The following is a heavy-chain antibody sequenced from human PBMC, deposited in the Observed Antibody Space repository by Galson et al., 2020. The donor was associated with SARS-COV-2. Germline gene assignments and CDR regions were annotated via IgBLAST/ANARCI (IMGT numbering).Heavy chain of an antibody. Sequence: GGSLRPSCAASGFTFDDYTMHWVRQAPGKGLEWVSLISWDGGSTYYADSVKGRFTISRDNSKNSLYLQMNSLRTEDTALYYCAKLGSGSYTGNYFDYWGQGTLVTVSS. CDR1: GFTFDDYT. V-gene: IGHV3-43*01. CDR2: ISWDGGST. CDR3: AKLGSGSYTGNYFDY. J-gene: IGHJ4*02. D-gene: IGHD3-10*01.